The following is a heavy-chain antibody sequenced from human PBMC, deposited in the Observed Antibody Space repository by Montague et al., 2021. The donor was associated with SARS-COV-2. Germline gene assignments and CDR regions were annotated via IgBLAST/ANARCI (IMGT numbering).Heavy chain of an antibody. Sequence: SETLSLTCTVSGDSIRSYYWSWIRQPPGKGLEWIGEINHSGSTNYNPSLKSRVTISVDTSKNQFSLKLSSVTAADTAVYYCAGVAPAITTILVVITGAGWCFDLWGRGTLVTVSS. D-gene: IGHD3-22*01. J-gene: IGHJ2*01. CDR2: INHSGST. CDR1: GDSIRSYY. CDR3: AGVAPAITTILVVITGAGWCFDL. V-gene: IGHV4-34*01.